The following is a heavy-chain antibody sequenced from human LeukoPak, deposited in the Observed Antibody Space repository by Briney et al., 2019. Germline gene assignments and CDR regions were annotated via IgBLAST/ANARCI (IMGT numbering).Heavy chain of an antibody. CDR2: ITPFNGNT. CDR3: ATSGRDGYHYSFDY. D-gene: IGHD5-24*01. V-gene: IGHV1-45*02. Sequence: ASVKVSCKASGYTFTYRYLHWVRQAPGQALEWMGWITPFNGNTNYAQKFQDRVTITRDRSMSTAYMELSSLRSEDTAMYYCATSGRDGYHYSFDYWGQGTLVTVSS. CDR1: GYTFTYRY. J-gene: IGHJ4*02.